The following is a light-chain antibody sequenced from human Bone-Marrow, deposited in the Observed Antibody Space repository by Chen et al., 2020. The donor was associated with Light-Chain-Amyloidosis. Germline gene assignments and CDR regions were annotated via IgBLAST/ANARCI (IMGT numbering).Light chain of an antibody. Sequence: SYELTQPPSVSLSPGQTATIPCPGDKLGDKYVSWYQQKAGQSPVLVVYQDNKRPSGIPERFSGSNSGNTATLTISGTQAMDEADYYCQAWDSSAVVFGGGTKLTVL. J-gene: IGLJ2*01. CDR1: KLGDKY. V-gene: IGLV3-1*01. CDR3: QAWDSSAVV. CDR2: QDN.